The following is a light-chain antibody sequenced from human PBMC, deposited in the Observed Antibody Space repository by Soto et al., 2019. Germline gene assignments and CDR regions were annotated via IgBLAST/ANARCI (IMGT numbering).Light chain of an antibody. J-gene: IGLJ3*02. CDR2: QVS. Sequence: QSALTQSASVSGSPGPSIPISCTGTSSDVGGYTYVSWYQQHPGKAPKLMIYQVSNRHSGVSNRFSGSKSGNTASQTISGLQTDGEDDYYCRSYTHLNTRVFSAGTPQTV. V-gene: IGLV2-14*01. CDR1: SSDVGGYTY. CDR3: RSYTHLNTRV.